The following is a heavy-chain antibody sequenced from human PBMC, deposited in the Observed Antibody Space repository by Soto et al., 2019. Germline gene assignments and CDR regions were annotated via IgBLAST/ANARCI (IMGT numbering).Heavy chain of an antibody. CDR3: ARAGGRVAAQSSIDY. CDR1: GFTFSSYS. J-gene: IGHJ4*02. V-gene: IGHV3-21*01. CDR2: ISSSSSYI. D-gene: IGHD3-16*01. Sequence: GGSLRLSCAASGFTFSSYSMNWVRQAPGKGLEWVSSISSSSSYIYYADSVKGRFTISRDNAKNSLYLQMNSLRAEDTAVYYCARAGGRVAAQSSIDYWGQGTLVTVSS.